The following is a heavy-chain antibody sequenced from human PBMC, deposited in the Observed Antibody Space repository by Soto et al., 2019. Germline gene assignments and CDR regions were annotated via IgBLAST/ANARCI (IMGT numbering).Heavy chain of an antibody. D-gene: IGHD5-18*01. Sequence: SETLSLTCAVSGGSISSSNWWSWVRQPPGKGLEWIGEIYHSGSTNYNPSLKRRVTISVDKSKNQFSLKLSSVTAADTAVYYCARGGYSSKYYFYYGMDVWGQGTTVTVS. CDR3: ARGGYSSKYYFYYGMDV. V-gene: IGHV4-4*02. J-gene: IGHJ6*02. CDR1: GGSISSSNW. CDR2: IYHSGST.